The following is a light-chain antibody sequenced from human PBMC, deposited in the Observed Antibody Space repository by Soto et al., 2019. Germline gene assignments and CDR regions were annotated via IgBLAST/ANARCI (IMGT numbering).Light chain of an antibody. Sequence: DIQMTQSPSSLSASVGDRVTLTCRASQSISNYLNWYQLKSGKGPKLLIYGTSTLQSGVPSRFSGSGSGTEFTITINNLQPEDFAVYYCQQGFSPLLTFGGGTRVEI. J-gene: IGKJ4*01. CDR2: GTS. CDR1: QSISNY. CDR3: QQGFSPLLT. V-gene: IGKV1-39*01.